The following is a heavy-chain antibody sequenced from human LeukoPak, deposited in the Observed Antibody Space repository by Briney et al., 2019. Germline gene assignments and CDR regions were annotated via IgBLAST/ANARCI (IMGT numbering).Heavy chain of an antibody. CDR1: GFTFSTYA. D-gene: IGHD3/OR15-3a*01. J-gene: IGHJ6*02. V-gene: IGHV3-30-3*01. CDR3: DLTPLIQFWPRSLDYNYGMDV. CDR2: ISYDGSNK. Sequence: PGGSLRLSCAASGFTFSTYAMHWVRQAPGKGLEWVAVISYDGSNKYYADSVKGRFTISRDNANNSLYLQMNSLRAEDTAVYARDLTPLIQFWPRSLDYNYGMDVWGQGTTVTVSS.